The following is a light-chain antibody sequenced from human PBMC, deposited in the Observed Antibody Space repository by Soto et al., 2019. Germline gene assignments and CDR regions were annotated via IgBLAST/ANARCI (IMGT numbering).Light chain of an antibody. V-gene: IGLV2-14*01. Sequence: QSALAQPASVSGSPGQSITISCIGTSSDVGGYNYVSWYQQHPGKAHKLMIYDVSNRPSGVSNRFSGSKSGNTASLTISGFQAEDEADYYCSSYISSSTPYGFGTGTKVTVL. CDR1: SSDVGGYNY. CDR3: SSYISSSTPYG. CDR2: DVS. J-gene: IGLJ1*01.